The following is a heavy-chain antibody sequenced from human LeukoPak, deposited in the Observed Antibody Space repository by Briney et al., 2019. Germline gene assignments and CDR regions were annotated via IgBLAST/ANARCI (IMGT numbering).Heavy chain of an antibody. CDR1: GFTFSSYA. V-gene: IGHV3-30-3*01. CDR2: ISYDGSNK. Sequence: AGGSLRLSCAASGFTFSSYAMHWVRQAPGKGLEWVAFISYDGSNKYYADSVKGRFTISRDNSKNTLYLQMNSLRAEDTAVYYCARDGGDDSEYYFDYWGQGTLVTVSS. J-gene: IGHJ4*02. CDR3: ARDGGDDSEYYFDY. D-gene: IGHD3-22*01.